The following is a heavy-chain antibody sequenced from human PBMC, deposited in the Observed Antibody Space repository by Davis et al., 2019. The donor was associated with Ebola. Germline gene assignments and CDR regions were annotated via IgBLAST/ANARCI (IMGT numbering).Heavy chain of an antibody. V-gene: IGHV1-18*01. CDR2: ISTYNDNT. Sequence: AASVKVSCKASGYTFTTYGISWVRQAPGQGLEWMGWISTYNDNTNYAQKLQGRVTMTTDTSTSTAYMELRSLRSDDTAVYYCARDRYCSGGSCYSSYYYGMDVWGQGTTVTVSS. J-gene: IGHJ6*02. CDR3: ARDRYCSGGSCYSSYYYGMDV. CDR1: GYTFTTYG. D-gene: IGHD2-15*01.